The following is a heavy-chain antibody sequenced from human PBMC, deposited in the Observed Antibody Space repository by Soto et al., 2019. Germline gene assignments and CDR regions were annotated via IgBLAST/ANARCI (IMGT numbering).Heavy chain of an antibody. Sequence: EEQLVESGGGLVKPGGSLRLSCAGSGFTFSLAWINWVRQAPGKGLEWVGRIKSEGSGGTTDYAAPVKGRFTISRDDSINTLYLQMNNLTTEDTAVYYCTHSWTYYSDNSVWGQGTTVTVSS. CDR2: IKSEGSGGTT. CDR3: THSWTYYSDNSV. J-gene: IGHJ3*01. CDR1: GFTFSLAW. D-gene: IGHD3-22*01. V-gene: IGHV3-15*07.